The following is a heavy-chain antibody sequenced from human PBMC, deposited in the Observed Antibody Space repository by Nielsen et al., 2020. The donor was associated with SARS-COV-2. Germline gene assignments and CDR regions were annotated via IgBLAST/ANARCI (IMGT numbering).Heavy chain of an antibody. J-gene: IGHJ4*02. V-gene: IGHV3-23*01. CDR1: GFTFSSYA. Sequence: GESLKISCAASGFTFSSYAMSWVRQAPGKGLEWVSAISGSGGSTYYADSVKGRFTISRDNSKNTLYLQMYSLRAEDTAVFYCAKGGEQWLVLGSYFDYWGQGTLVTVSS. CDR2: ISGSGGST. CDR3: AKGGEQWLVLGSYFDY. D-gene: IGHD6-19*01.